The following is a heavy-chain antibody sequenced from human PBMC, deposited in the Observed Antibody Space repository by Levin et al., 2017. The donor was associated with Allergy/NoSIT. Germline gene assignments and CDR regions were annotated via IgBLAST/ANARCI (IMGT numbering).Heavy chain of an antibody. D-gene: IGHD3/OR15-3a*01. Sequence: ESLKISCAASGFTFSRYAMMWVRQAPGKGLEWVSSITDSSSSTFYADSVSGRFTVSRDNSKNTLSLQMNSLKAEDTALYYCALDGGDYWGQGTLVTVSS. CDR1: GFTFSRYA. CDR2: ITDSSSST. CDR3: ALDGGDY. J-gene: IGHJ4*02. V-gene: IGHV3-23*01.